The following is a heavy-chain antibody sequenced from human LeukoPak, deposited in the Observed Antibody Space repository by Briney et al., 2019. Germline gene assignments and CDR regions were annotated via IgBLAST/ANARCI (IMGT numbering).Heavy chain of an antibody. V-gene: IGHV4-39*07. CDR1: GGSISSGSYY. Sequence: PSGTLSLTCTVSGGSISSGSYYWVWIRQPPGKGLEWIGSIYYSGSTYYNPSLKSRVTISVDTSKNQFSLKLSSVTAADTAVYYCASDMTTANYWGQGTLVTVSS. CDR2: IYYSGST. J-gene: IGHJ4*02. D-gene: IGHD4-11*01. CDR3: ASDMTTANY.